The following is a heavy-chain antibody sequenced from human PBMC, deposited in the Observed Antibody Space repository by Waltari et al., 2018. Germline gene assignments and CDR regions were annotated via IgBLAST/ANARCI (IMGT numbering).Heavy chain of an antibody. CDR3: ARSGHYDFWSGYYPLNWFDP. D-gene: IGHD3-3*01. CDR1: GGSFSGYY. V-gene: IGHV4-34*01. J-gene: IGHJ5*02. Sequence: QVQLQQWGAGLLKPSETLSLTCAVYGGSFSGYYWSWIRQPPGKGLEWLGEINHSGGTNYNPSLKGRVTRSVDTSKNQFSLKLSSVTAADTAVYYCARSGHYDFWSGYYPLNWFDPWGQGTLVTVSS. CDR2: INHSGGT.